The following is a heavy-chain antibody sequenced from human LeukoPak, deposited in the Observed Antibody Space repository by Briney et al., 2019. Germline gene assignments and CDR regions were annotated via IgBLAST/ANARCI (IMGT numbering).Heavy chain of an antibody. CDR1: GYTFTGYY. V-gene: IGHV1-2*02. CDR3: ARGASHMRSTHQVRY. CDR2: INPNSGGT. J-gene: IGHJ4*02. D-gene: IGHD2-2*01. Sequence: ASVKVSCKASGYTFTGYYMHWVRQAPGQGLEWMGWINPNSGGTNYAQKFQGRVTMTRDTSISTAYMELSRLRPDDTAVYYCARGASHMRSTHQVRYWGQGTLVTVSS.